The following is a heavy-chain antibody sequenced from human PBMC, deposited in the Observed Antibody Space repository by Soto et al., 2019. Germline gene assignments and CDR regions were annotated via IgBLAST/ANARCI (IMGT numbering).Heavy chain of an antibody. V-gene: IGHV1-3*01. Sequence: ASVKVSCKASGYTFTSYAMHWVRQAPGQRLEWMGWINAGNGNTKYSQRFQGRVTITRDTSASTAYMELSSLRSEDTAVYYCARRPTPPYVWGSYRNLPFDYWGQGTLVTVSS. D-gene: IGHD3-16*02. CDR2: INAGNGNT. CDR1: GYTFTSYA. CDR3: ARRPTPPYVWGSYRNLPFDY. J-gene: IGHJ4*02.